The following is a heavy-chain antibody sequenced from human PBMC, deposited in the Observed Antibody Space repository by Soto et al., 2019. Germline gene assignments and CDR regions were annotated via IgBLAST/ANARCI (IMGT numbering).Heavy chain of an antibody. J-gene: IGHJ6*02. V-gene: IGHV3-30-3*01. Sequence: QVQLVESGGGVVQPGRSLRLSCAASGFTFSSYAMHWVRQAPGKGLEWVAVISYDGSNKYYADSVKGRFTISRDNSKNTLYLQMNSLRAEDTAVYYCARDFSRYYYGMDVWGQGTTVTVSS. CDR3: ARDFSRYYYGMDV. CDR2: ISYDGSNK. D-gene: IGHD3-3*01. CDR1: GFTFSSYA.